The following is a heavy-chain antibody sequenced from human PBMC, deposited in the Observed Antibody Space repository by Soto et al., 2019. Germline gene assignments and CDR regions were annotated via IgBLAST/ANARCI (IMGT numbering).Heavy chain of an antibody. V-gene: IGHV4-59*08. CDR3: ARQPTLITPMASKNSKWIDP. Sequence: ETLSLTCSVSGDSLIDYYWSWIRQPPGKGLEWIGYIHYTGSTNYNPSLKSRVTISLDTSKNQFSLRLSSVTAADTAVYCCARQPTLITPMASKNSKWIDPWGQGTLVTVSS. CDR1: GDSLIDYY. D-gene: IGHD4-17*01. J-gene: IGHJ5*02. CDR2: IHYTGST.